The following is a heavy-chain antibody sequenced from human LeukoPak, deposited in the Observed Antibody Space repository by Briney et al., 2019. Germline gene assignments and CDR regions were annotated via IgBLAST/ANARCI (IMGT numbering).Heavy chain of an antibody. Sequence: GGSLRLSCAASGFTFDSYGMNWVRQAPGKGLEWISSISSSSTYIYYADSVKGRFTISRDNAKNSLYLQMNSLRAEDTAAYYCARAYCSSTRCSYYFDSWGQGTLLTVSS. CDR2: ISSSSTYI. D-gene: IGHD2-2*01. V-gene: IGHV3-21*01. CDR1: GFTFDSYG. CDR3: ARAYCSSTRCSYYFDS. J-gene: IGHJ4*02.